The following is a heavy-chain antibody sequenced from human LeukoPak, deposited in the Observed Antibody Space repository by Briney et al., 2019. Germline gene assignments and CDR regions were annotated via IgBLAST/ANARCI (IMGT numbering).Heavy chain of an antibody. V-gene: IGHV3-33*01. D-gene: IGHD6-13*01. CDR3: ARDSSSSWSNNDD. Sequence: PGGALRLYCAASGFTFSSYGMHWVRQAPGKGLEWVAVIWYDGSNKYYAGSVKGRFTISRDNSKNTLYLQMNSLRAEDTAVYYCARDSSSSWSNNDDWGQGTLVTVSS. J-gene: IGHJ4*02. CDR2: IWYDGSNK. CDR1: GFTFSSYG.